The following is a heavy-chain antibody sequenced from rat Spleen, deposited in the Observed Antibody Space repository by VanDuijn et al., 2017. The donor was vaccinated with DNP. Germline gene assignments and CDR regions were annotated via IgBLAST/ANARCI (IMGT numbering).Heavy chain of an antibody. D-gene: IGHD1-7*01. V-gene: IGHV5S10*01. CDR1: GFTFSDSA. CDR3: ATHQYYGYQRDYFDH. Sequence: EVQLVESGGGVVQPGNSLKLSCAASGFTFSDSAMAWVRQSSKKGLEWVATTIYDGTSTYYRDSVKGRFTVSRDNAENTLYLQMDSLRSEDTATYYCATHQYYGYQRDYFDHWGQGVMVTVSS. J-gene: IGHJ2*01. CDR2: TIYDGTST.